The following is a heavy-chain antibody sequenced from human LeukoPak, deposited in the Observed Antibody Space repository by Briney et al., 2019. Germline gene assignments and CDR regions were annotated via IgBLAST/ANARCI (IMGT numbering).Heavy chain of an antibody. J-gene: IGHJ3*02. V-gene: IGHV3-30*02. CDR3: AKGLIVVVPAAYDAFDI. CDR2: IRYDGSNK. CDR1: GFTFSSYG. D-gene: IGHD2-2*01. Sequence: GGSLRLSCVASGFTFSSYGMHWVRQAPGKGLEWVAFIRYDGSNKYYADSVKGRFTISRDNSKNTLYLQMNSLRAEDTAVYYCAKGLIVVVPAAYDAFDIWGQGTMVTVSS.